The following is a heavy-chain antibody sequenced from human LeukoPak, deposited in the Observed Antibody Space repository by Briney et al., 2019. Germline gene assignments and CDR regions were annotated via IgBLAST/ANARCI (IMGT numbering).Heavy chain of an antibody. J-gene: IGHJ4*02. CDR1: GFTFSSYS. D-gene: IGHD3-10*01. CDR2: ISSSSSYI. V-gene: IGHV3-21*01. Sequence: GGSLRLSCAASGFTFSSYSMNWVRQAPGKGLEWVSSISSSSSYIYYADSVKGRFTISRDNAKNSLYLQMNSLRAEDTAVYYCARGGRRYYGSGSYPFDYWGQGTLVTVSS. CDR3: ARGGRRYYGSGSYPFDY.